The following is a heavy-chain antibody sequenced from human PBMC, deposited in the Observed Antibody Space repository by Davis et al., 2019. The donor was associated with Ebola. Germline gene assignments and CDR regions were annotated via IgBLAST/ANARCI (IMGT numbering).Heavy chain of an antibody. CDR3: ARDARWIQLWFIDY. Sequence: ASVKVSCKASGYTFTSYGINWVRQAPGQGLEWMGWISAYNGNTNYAQKLQGRVTMTTDTSTSTAYMELRSLRSDDTAVYYCARDARWIQLWFIDYWGQGTLVTVSS. D-gene: IGHD5-18*01. V-gene: IGHV1-18*01. CDR2: ISAYNGNT. J-gene: IGHJ4*02. CDR1: GYTFTSYG.